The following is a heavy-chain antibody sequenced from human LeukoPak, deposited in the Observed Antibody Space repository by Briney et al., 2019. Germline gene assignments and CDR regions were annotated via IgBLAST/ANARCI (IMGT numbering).Heavy chain of an antibody. D-gene: IGHD2-2*02. CDR3: ARGGYQLLYDF. CDR1: GGSISSSSYY. Sequence: SETLSLTCTVSGGSISSSSYYWGWIRQPPGKGLEWIGSIYYSGSTYYNPSLKSRVTISVDTSKNQFSLKLSSVTAADTAVYYCARGGYQLLYDFWGQGTLVTVSS. J-gene: IGHJ4*02. CDR2: IYYSGST. V-gene: IGHV4-39*01.